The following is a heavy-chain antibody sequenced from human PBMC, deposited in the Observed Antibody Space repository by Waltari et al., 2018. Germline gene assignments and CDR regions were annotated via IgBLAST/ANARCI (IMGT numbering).Heavy chain of an antibody. CDR1: GGSISSSSYY. Sequence: QLQLQESGPGLVKPSETLSLTCTVSGGSISSSSYYWGWIRQPPGKGLEGIGSIYYSGSTYYTPSLKSRVTISVDTSKNQFSLKLSSVTAADTAVYYCARRTAGDAFDIWGQGTMVTVSS. D-gene: IGHD2-21*02. CDR2: IYYSGST. V-gene: IGHV4-39*01. J-gene: IGHJ3*02. CDR3: ARRTAGDAFDI.